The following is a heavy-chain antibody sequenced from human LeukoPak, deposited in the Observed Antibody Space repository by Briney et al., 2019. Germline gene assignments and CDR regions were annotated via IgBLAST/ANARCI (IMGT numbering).Heavy chain of an antibody. J-gene: IGHJ4*02. CDR3: ARGPLIVARKYYFDY. CDR1: GGSFSGYY. Sequence: SETLSLTCAVYGGSFSGYYWSWIRQPPGKGLEWIGEINHSGSTNYNPSLKSRVTISVDTSKNQFSLQLSSVNAADTAVYYCARGPLIVARKYYFDYWGQGTLVTVSS. D-gene: IGHD5-12*01. CDR2: INHSGST. V-gene: IGHV4-34*01.